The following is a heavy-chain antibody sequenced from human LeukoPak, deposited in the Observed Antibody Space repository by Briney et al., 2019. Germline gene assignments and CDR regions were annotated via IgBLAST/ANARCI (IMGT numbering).Heavy chain of an antibody. D-gene: IGHD4-11*01. CDR2: INPNSGGT. CDR3: ARYMTTLYYFDY. J-gene: IGHJ4*02. Sequence: GASVKVSCKASGYTFTDYYMHWVRQAPGQGLEWMGWINPNSGGTNYAQKFQGRVTMTRDTSISTAYMELSRLRSDDTAVYYCARYMTTLYYFDYWGQGTLVTVSS. CDR1: GYTFTDYY. V-gene: IGHV1-2*02.